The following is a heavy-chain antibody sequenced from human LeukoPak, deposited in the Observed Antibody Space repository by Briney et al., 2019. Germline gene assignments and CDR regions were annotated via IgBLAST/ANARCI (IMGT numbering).Heavy chain of an antibody. D-gene: IGHD6-19*01. Sequence: PSETLSLTCTVSGGSISGYYWSWVRQPPGKGLEWIGYIYYTGSTNYSPSLKGRVTMSLDTSKNQFSLKLSSVTAADTAVYYCVRGRYSSGWFKDKNWFDPWGQGIPVTVSS. CDR2: IYYTGST. CDR3: VRGRYSSGWFKDKNWFDP. CDR1: GGSISGYY. V-gene: IGHV4-59*12. J-gene: IGHJ5*02.